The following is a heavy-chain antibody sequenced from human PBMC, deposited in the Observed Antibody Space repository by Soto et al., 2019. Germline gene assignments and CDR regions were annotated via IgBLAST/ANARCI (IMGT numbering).Heavy chain of an antibody. CDR2: ITSTSSFI. J-gene: IGHJ6*02. Sequence: GGSLRLSCAASGFTFSTYSMNWVRQAPGKGLEWVSSITSTSSFIDYTDSVKGRFTISRDNAKNSLFLQMDSLRADDTAVYYCARSQRNGAMDVWGQGTTVTVSS. CDR1: GFTFSTYS. CDR3: ARSQRNGAMDV. V-gene: IGHV3-21*01. D-gene: IGHD2-8*01.